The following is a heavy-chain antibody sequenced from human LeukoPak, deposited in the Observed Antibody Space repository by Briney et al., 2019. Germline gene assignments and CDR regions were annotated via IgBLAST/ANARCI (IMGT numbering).Heavy chain of an antibody. CDR2: INPSGGST. V-gene: IGHV1-46*01. CDR3: ARDYYDSSGSVYGMDV. J-gene: IGHJ6*02. CDR1: GYTFISYY. D-gene: IGHD3-22*01. Sequence: ASVKVSCKASGYTFISYYMHWVRQAPGQGLEWVGIINPSGGSTSYAQKFQGRVTMTRDMSTSTVYMELSSLRSEDTAVYYCARDYYDSSGSVYGMDVWGQGTTVTVSS.